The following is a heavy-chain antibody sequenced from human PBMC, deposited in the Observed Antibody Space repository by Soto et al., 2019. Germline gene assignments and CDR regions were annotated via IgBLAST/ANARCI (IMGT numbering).Heavy chain of an antibody. CDR1: GLTFNRAG. V-gene: IGHV3-30*18. Sequence: PGGSLRLSCAASGLTFNRAGMHWVRQAPGKGLEWVALISDDGKTKYYADSVEGRFTISRDNSKDTLYLQMNSLRVEDTAVYYCAKDKGKRYFDYWGQGILVTVSS. J-gene: IGHJ4*02. CDR2: ISDDGKTK. CDR3: AKDKGKRYFDY.